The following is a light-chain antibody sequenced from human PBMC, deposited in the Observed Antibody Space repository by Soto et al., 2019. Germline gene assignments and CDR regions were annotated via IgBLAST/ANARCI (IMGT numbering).Light chain of an antibody. CDR3: QHYGSSPRT. CDR2: GTS. Sequence: EIVLTQSPGTLSLFPGERATLSCRASQSVSSSYLAWYQQKPDQAPRLLIYGTSRRATGIPDRFSGSGSGTDFTLTISRLEPEDFAVYYCQHYGSSPRTFGQGTKVDIK. CDR1: QSVSSSY. J-gene: IGKJ1*01. V-gene: IGKV3-20*01.